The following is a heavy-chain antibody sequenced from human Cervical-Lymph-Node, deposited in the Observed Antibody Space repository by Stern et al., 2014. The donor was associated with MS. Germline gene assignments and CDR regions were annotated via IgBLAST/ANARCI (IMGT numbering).Heavy chain of an antibody. CDR3: HYYDSSGSHY. V-gene: IGHV1-46*01. CDR1: GYTFTSYY. CDR2: INPSGGST. Sequence: VQLVQSGAEVKKPGASVKVSCKASGYTFTSYYMHWVRQAPGQGLEWMGIINPSGGSTSYAQKVPGRVTMTRDTSTSTVYMELSSLRSEDTAVYYCHYYDSSGSHYWGQGTLVTVSS. D-gene: IGHD3-22*01. J-gene: IGHJ4*02.